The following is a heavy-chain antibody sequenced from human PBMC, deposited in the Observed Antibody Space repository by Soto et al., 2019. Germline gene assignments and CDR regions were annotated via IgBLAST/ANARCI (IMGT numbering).Heavy chain of an antibody. CDR2: INSDGSST. V-gene: IGHV3-74*01. CDR1: GFTFSSYW. J-gene: IGHJ6*02. D-gene: IGHD3-10*01. Sequence: SLRLSCAASGFTFSSYWMHWVRQAPGKGLVWVSRINSDGSSTSYADSVKGRFTISRDNAKNTLYLQMNSLRAEDTAVYYCARVGSALEYYYYGMDVWGQGTTVTVSS. CDR3: ARVGSALEYYYYGMDV.